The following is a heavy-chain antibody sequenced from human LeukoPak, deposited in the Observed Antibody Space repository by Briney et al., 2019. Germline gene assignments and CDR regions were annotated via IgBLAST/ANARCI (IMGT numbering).Heavy chain of an antibody. CDR2: ISNSGGGT. CDR3: AKLISGSYYYYYGLDV. V-gene: IGHV3-23*01. J-gene: IGHJ6*02. CDR1: GVNFSTDA. Sequence: GGSLRHACAASGVNFSTDAMSWGRPAPGGGGECFLLISNSGGGTYYADSVEGRYTISTDNSQKTLYLHMNSLRAEDSRVYYIAKLISGSYYYYYGLDVCGQGATVTVSS. D-gene: IGHD1-26*01.